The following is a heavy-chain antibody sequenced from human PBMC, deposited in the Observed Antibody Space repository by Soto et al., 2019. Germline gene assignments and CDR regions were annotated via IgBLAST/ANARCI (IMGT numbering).Heavy chain of an antibody. CDR1: GGSISSYY. V-gene: IGHV4-59*01. D-gene: IGHD3-22*01. Sequence: PSATLPLTCTVSGGSISSYYWSWIRQPPGKGLEWIGYIYYSGSTNYNPSLKSRVTISVDTSKNQFSLKLSSVTAADTAAYYCARGLHYEDGGGYYHTPSYDSGQGTLLTVSS. CDR3: ARGLHYEDGGGYYHTPSYD. CDR2: IYYSGST. J-gene: IGHJ4*02.